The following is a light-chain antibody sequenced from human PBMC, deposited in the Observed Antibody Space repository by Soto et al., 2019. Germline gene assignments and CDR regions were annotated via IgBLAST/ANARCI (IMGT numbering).Light chain of an antibody. V-gene: IGKV3-15*01. J-gene: IGKJ5*01. Sequence: EIVMTQSPATLSVSPGESATLSCRASQTVSTNLAWYQQKPGQAPRLLIYDASTRATGVPVRFRGSGSGTQFTLTISSLQSEDSAVYYCQQYNNWPPTTFGQGTRLEI. CDR3: QQYNNWPPTT. CDR2: DAS. CDR1: QTVSTN.